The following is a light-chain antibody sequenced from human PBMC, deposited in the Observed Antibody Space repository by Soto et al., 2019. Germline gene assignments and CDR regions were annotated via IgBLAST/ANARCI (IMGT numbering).Light chain of an antibody. CDR1: QSVSSSY. CDR3: QQYGSSPLT. V-gene: IGKV3-20*01. CDR2: GAS. J-gene: IGKJ4*01. Sequence: EIVLTQSPGTLSLSPGERATLSCRASQSVSSSYLAWYQQKPGQAPRLLIYGASSRASGIPARFSGSGSGTDFTLTISSLQPEDFAVYYCQQYGSSPLTFGGGTKLEIK.